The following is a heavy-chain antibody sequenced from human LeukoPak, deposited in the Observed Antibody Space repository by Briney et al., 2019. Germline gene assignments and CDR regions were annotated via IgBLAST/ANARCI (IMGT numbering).Heavy chain of an antibody. D-gene: IGHD3-10*01. Sequence: GGSLRLSCAASGLTFGSFAMTWVRQAPGKGLEWVSSVSGGGGATYYADALKGRFTISRDNSKNMLYLQVSSLSVEDTAVYYCAKDVGSGSPHYSYYGLDVWGQGTTVTVSS. J-gene: IGHJ6*02. CDR3: AKDVGSGSPHYSYYGLDV. CDR2: VSGGGGAT. CDR1: GLTFGSFA. V-gene: IGHV3-23*01.